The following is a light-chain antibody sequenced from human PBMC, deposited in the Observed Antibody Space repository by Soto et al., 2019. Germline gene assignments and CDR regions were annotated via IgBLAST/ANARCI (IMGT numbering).Light chain of an antibody. CDR3: QQYIRSSWT. V-gene: IGKV1-5*01. J-gene: IGKJ1*01. CDR1: QSIGDW. CDR2: DAS. Sequence: DMQMTQSPSTLSASVGARVTITCRASQSIGDWLAWYQQKPGKAPKLLIYDASILQSGVPSRFSGSGSGTEVTLTISSLQPDDLATYYRQQYIRSSWTFGQGTKV.